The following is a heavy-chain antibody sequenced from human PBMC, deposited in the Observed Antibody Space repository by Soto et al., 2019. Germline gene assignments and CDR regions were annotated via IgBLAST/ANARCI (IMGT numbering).Heavy chain of an antibody. J-gene: IGHJ5*02. V-gene: IGHV4-34*01. CDR2: INHSGST. CDR1: GGSFSGYY. CDR3: ARGRIVVVPAARHNWFDP. Sequence: PSETLSLTCAVNGGSFSGYYWSWIRQPPGKGLEWIGEINHSGSTNYNPSLKSRVTISVDTSKNQFSLKLSSVTAADTAVYYFARGRIVVVPAARHNWFDPWGQGTLVTVSS. D-gene: IGHD2-2*01.